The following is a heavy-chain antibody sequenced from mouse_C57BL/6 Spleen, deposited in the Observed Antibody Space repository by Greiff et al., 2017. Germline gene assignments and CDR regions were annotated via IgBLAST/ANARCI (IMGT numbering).Heavy chain of an antibody. D-gene: IGHD2-1*01. CDR2: IYPGDGDT. J-gene: IGHJ1*03. CDR1: GYAFSSYW. CDR3: ARYGNLSSYCDFDV. V-gene: IGHV1-80*01. Sequence: QVQLQQSGAELVKPGASVKISCKASGYAFSSYWMNWVKQRPGKGLEWIGQIYPGDGDTNYNGKFKGKATLTADKSSSTSYRLRSSLSAEDSAVYFCARYGNLSSYCDFDVWGTGTTVTVSS.